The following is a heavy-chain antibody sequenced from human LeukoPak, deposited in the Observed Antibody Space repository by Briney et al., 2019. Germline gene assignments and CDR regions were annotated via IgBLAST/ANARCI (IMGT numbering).Heavy chain of an antibody. CDR3: ARPHSSGWYGVYDT. V-gene: IGHV4-59*08. CDR2: FAYSGTT. J-gene: IGHJ3*02. CDR1: DGSISSHY. Sequence: PSETLSLTCKVSDGSISSHYWSWIRQPPGKGPEWIGHFAYSGTTSYNASLKSRVTISVDTSKNQFSLKLTSVTAADTAVYYCARPHSSGWYGVYDTWGQGTMVTVSS. D-gene: IGHD6-19*01.